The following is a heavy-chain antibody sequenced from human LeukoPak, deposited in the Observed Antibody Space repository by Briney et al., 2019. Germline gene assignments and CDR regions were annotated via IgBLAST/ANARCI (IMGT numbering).Heavy chain of an antibody. CDR2: ISYDGSNK. CDR1: GFNFRSVG. D-gene: IGHD3-10*01. J-gene: IGHJ6*04. CDR3: ARQYYYGSGSYYYYYYYGMDV. Sequence: QSGRNLRLSCAATGFNFRSVGMRWVRQAQGKGLEWVAVISYDGSNKYYADSVKGRFTISRDNSKNTLYLQMNSLRAEDTAVYYCARQYYYGSGSYYYYYYYGMDVWGKGTTVTVSS. V-gene: IGHV3-30*03.